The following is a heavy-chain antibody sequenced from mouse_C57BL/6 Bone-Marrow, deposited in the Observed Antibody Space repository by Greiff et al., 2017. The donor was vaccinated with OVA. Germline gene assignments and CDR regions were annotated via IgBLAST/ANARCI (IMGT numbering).Heavy chain of an antibody. Sequence: QVQLQQSGAELARPGASVKLSCKASGYTFTSYGISWVKQRPGQGLEWIGEIYPRGGNTYYNEKFKGKATLTADKSSSTAYMELSSLTSEDSAVYFCARWGKGKVPSRDYWGQGTSVTVSS. CDR2: IYPRGGNT. V-gene: IGHV1-81*01. CDR3: ARWGKGKVPSRDY. CDR1: GYTFTSYG. J-gene: IGHJ4*01. D-gene: IGHD1-3*01.